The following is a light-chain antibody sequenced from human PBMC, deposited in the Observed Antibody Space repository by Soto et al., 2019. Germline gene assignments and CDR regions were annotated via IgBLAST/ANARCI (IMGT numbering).Light chain of an antibody. CDR2: LAS. V-gene: IGKV4-1*01. Sequence: DIVMTQSPDSLAVSLGESATINCKSSQSVLYSPNNKNYLAWYQQKPGQPPKVLIYLASTRESGVPDRFSGSGPGTDFTLTISRMQAEDVAVYYCQQYYSTLWTFGQRTKVDIK. J-gene: IGKJ1*01. CDR3: QQYYSTLWT. CDR1: QSVLYSPNNKNY.